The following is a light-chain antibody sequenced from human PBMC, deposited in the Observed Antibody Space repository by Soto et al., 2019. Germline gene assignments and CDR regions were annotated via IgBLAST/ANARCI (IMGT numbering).Light chain of an antibody. V-gene: IGLV2-14*03. Sequence: QSVLTQPASVSGSPGQSITISCTGTSSDIGAFTFVSWYQQHPGKVPKLMIFYVNRRPSGVSDRFSGSKSGNTASLTISGPQAEDEGDYYCSSYTSSSTHVFGSGTKVTVL. CDR3: SSYTSSSTHV. CDR1: SSDIGAFTF. CDR2: YVN. J-gene: IGLJ1*01.